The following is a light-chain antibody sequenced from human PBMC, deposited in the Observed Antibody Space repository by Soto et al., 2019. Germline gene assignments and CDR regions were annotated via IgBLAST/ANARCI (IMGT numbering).Light chain of an antibody. J-gene: IGKJ4*01. CDR2: GAS. CDR3: QQYGASPFT. CDR1: QSVTSSY. V-gene: IGKV3-20*01. Sequence: EIVLTQSPGTLPLSPGERATLSCRASQSVTSSYLAWYQQKPGQAPRLVMYGASIRTSGIPDRFSGSGSGTDFTLTISRLEPEDFAVYYCQQYGASPFTFGGGTKVDIK.